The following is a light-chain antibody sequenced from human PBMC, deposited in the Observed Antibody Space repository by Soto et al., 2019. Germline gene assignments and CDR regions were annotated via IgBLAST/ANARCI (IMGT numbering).Light chain of an antibody. Sequence: AIQMTQSPSSLSASVGDRVTITCRASQDIRNDVGWYQQKPGKAPKVLIYDAFRLQSGVPPRFSGSGSGTDFTLTISSLQPEDFAIYYCLQNYNYPRTFGQGTKVEIK. V-gene: IGKV1-6*01. J-gene: IGKJ1*01. CDR1: QDIRND. CDR2: DAF. CDR3: LQNYNYPRT.